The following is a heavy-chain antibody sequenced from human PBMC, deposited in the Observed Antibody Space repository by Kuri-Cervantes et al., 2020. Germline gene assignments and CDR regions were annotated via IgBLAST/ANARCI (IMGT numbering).Heavy chain of an antibody. Sequence: GESLKISCAASGFTFSNSGMHWVRQAPGKGLEWVAFMRYDGGNRYYVDSVKGRFTISRDNFKSTVNLQMNSLIPEDTAVYYCTREVADWGQGTLVTVSS. CDR2: MRYDGGNR. V-gene: IGHV3-30*02. J-gene: IGHJ4*02. CDR3: TREVAD. D-gene: IGHD2-15*01. CDR1: GFTFSNSG.